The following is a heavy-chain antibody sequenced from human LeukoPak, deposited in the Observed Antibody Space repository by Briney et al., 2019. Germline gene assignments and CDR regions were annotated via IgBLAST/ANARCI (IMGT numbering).Heavy chain of an antibody. CDR2: VNPDGSST. Sequence: GGSLRLSCAASGFTFSDYYMSWIRQAPGKGLVWVSRVNPDGSSTTYGDSVKGRFTSSRDNAKNTLYLQMNSLRVEDTAVYYCARGGSYGDYWGQGILVTVSS. J-gene: IGHJ4*02. V-gene: IGHV3-74*01. CDR1: GFTFSDYY. CDR3: ARGGSYGDY. D-gene: IGHD3-16*01.